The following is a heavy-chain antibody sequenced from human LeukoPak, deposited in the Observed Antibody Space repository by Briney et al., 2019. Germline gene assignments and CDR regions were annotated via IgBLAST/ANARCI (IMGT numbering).Heavy chain of an antibody. V-gene: IGHV3-66*04. J-gene: IGHJ4*02. D-gene: IGHD3-9*01. CDR2: IYSGGAT. CDR1: GGSFSGYY. Sequence: ETLSLTCAVSGGSFSGYYMSWVRQAPGKGLEWVSIIYSGGATYYADSVKGRFTISREISKNTLWLQMNSLRAEDTAVYYCARLHYDVLTGPFDYWGQGTLVTVSS. CDR3: ARLHYDVLTGPFDY.